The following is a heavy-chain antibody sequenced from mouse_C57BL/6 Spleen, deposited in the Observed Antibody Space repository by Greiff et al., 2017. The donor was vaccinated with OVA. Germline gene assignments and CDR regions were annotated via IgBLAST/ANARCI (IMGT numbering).Heavy chain of an antibody. CDR3: ARPIYYDYDVGY. CDR1: GFTFSSYG. Sequence: VQLQQSGGDLVKPGGSLKLSCAASGFTFSSYGMSWVRQTPDKRLEWVATISSGGSYTYYPDSVKGRFTISRDNAKNTLYLQMSSLKSEDTAMYYCARPIYYDYDVGYWGQGTTLTVSS. V-gene: IGHV5-6*01. D-gene: IGHD2-4*01. CDR2: ISSGGSYT. J-gene: IGHJ2*01.